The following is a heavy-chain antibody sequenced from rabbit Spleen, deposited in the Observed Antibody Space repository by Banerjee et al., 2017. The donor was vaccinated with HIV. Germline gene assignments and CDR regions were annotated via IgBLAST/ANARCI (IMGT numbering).Heavy chain of an antibody. CDR3: ARDTGSNFSSYGMDL. J-gene: IGHJ6*01. Sequence: QSLEESGGDLVKPGASLTLTCIASGVSFSGNSYMCWVRQAPGKGLEWIVCIDSGSSGFTYFASWAKGRFTISKTSSTTVTLQMTSLTAADTATYFCARDTGSNFSSYGMDLWGPGTLVTVS. D-gene: IGHD4-2*01. V-gene: IGHV1S40*01. CDR1: GVSFSGNSY. CDR2: IDSGSSGFT.